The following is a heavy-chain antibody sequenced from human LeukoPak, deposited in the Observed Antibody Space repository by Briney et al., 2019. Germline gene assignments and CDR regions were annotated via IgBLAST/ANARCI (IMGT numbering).Heavy chain of an antibody. D-gene: IGHD3-10*01. Sequence: GESLKTSCKGSGYSFTSYWIAWVRQVPGKGLECMGIIYPADSDTRYSPSFQGQVTISADKSINTAYLQWSSLKASDTAMYYCARFKDGSYYGDWFDPWGQGTLVTVSS. CDR3: ARFKDGSYYGDWFDP. J-gene: IGHJ5*02. V-gene: IGHV5-51*01. CDR1: GYSFTSYW. CDR2: IYPADSDT.